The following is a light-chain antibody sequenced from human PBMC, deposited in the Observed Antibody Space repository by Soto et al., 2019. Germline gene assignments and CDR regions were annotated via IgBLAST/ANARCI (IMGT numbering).Light chain of an antibody. CDR2: GAS. CDR1: QSVSSSY. Sequence: EIVLTQSPGTLSLSPGERATLSCRASQSVSSSYLAWYQQKPGQAPRLLIYGASSRATGIPDRFSGSGSGTAFTHTISRLEAEDFAVYYCQQYGSSPPMFTFGQGTKLEIK. V-gene: IGKV3-20*01. CDR3: QQYGSSPPMFT. J-gene: IGKJ2*01.